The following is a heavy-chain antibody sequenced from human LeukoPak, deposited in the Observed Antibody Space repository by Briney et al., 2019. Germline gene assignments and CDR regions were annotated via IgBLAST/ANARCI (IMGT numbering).Heavy chain of an antibody. CDR2: ISYDGSNK. D-gene: IGHD6-19*01. J-gene: IGHJ3*02. CDR3: ARDRSGWYRNAFDI. Sequence: PGGSLRLSCAASGFTFSSYGMHWVRQAPGKGLEWVAVISYDGSNKYYADSVKGRFTISRDNSKNTLYLQMNSLRAEDTAVYYCARDRSGWYRNAFDIWGQGTMVTVSS. CDR1: GFTFSSYG. V-gene: IGHV3-30*03.